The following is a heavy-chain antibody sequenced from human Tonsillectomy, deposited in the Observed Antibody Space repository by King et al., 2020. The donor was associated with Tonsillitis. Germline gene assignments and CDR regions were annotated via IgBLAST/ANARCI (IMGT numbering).Heavy chain of an antibody. CDR2: INWNGGST. D-gene: IGHD2-2*01. CDR1: GFTFGDYG. CDR3: ARDGGPYCSSTSCWGGYFDY. Sequence: DVQLVESGGGVVRPGGSLRLSCAASGFTFGDYGMSWVRQAPGKGLEWVSGINWNGGSTGYADSVKGRFTISRDNAKNSLYLQMNSLRAEDTALYCCARDGGPYCSSTSCWGGYFDYWGQGTLVTVSS. J-gene: IGHJ4*02. V-gene: IGHV3-20*04.